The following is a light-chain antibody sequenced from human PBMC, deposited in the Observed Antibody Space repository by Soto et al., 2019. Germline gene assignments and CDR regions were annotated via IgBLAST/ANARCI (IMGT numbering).Light chain of an antibody. J-gene: IGKJ1*01. CDR1: QPIARY. Sequence: DIQMTQSPSSLSASVGDGVTITCRASQPIARYLNWYQQKPGEAPQLLIYAVSNLHSGVPSRFSGSGSGTDFALTISSLQPEDFATYYCQQSYSTQTFGQGTKVDI. CDR2: AVS. CDR3: QQSYSTQT. V-gene: IGKV1-39*01.